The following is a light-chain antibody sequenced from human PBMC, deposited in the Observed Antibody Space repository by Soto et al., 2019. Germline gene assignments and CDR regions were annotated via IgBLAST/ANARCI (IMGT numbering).Light chain of an antibody. CDR1: EGVGSS. CDR3: QQYNDWPRT. CDR2: GAS. Sequence: ETVMTQSPATLSVSPGERVTLSCRASEGVGSSLAWYQQKPGQAPRVLIYGASTTAPGIPARFSGSGSGTEFTLTISSLQPEDSAVYHCQQYNDWPRTFGQGTKVDIK. V-gene: IGKV3-15*01. J-gene: IGKJ1*01.